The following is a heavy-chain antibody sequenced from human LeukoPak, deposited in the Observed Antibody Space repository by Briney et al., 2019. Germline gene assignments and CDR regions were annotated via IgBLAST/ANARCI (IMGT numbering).Heavy chain of an antibody. J-gene: IGHJ4*02. CDR1: GFTFSSYG. V-gene: IGHV3-48*02. CDR2: ISSSDTI. D-gene: IGHD3-16*01. CDR3: AAGAFGGFDY. Sequence: PGGSLRLSCAASGFTFSSYGMNWVRQAPGKGLEWVSYISSSDTIYYADSVKGRFTISRNNAKNSLYLQMNSLRDEDTAVCYCAAGAFGGFDYWGQGTLVTVSS.